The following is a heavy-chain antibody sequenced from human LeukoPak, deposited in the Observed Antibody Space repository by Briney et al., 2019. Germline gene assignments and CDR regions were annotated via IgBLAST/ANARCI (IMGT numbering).Heavy chain of an antibody. CDR1: GFTFSSYS. CDR3: ARDPCSSTSCYAGWLEP. J-gene: IGHJ5*02. Sequence: GGSLRLSCAASGFTFSSYSMNWVRQAPGKGLEWVSYISSSSSTIYYADSVKGRFTISRDNAKNSLYLQMNSLRAEDTAVYYCARDPCSSTSCYAGWLEPWGGGTLVTVSS. CDR2: ISSSSSTI. V-gene: IGHV3-48*01. D-gene: IGHD2-2*01.